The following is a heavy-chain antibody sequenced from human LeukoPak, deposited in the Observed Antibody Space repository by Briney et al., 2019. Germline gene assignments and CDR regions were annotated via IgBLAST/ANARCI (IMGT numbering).Heavy chain of an antibody. J-gene: IGHJ4*02. V-gene: IGHV3-21*01. Sequence: PGGSLRLSCADSGFTFSRYSMNWVRQAPGRGLEWVSSISSSSSYIYYADSVKGRFTISRDNAKNSLYMQMNSLRAEDTAVYYCARGIYSGYDAPDYWGQGTLVTVSS. CDR3: ARGIYSGYDAPDY. CDR2: ISSSSSYI. CDR1: GFTFSRYS. D-gene: IGHD5-12*01.